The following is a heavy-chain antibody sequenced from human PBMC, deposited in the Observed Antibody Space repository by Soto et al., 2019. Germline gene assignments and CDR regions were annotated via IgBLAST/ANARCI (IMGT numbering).Heavy chain of an antibody. CDR3: ARGSYLGSGGSCYIDY. Sequence: QVQLVQSGAEVKKPGSSVKVSCKASGGTFSSYTISWVRQAPGQGLEWMGRIIPILGIANYAQKFQGRVTIPADKSPSTAYMGLSSLRSEDTAVYYCARGSYLGSGGSCYIDYGGQGTLVTVSS. J-gene: IGHJ4*02. V-gene: IGHV1-69*02. D-gene: IGHD2-15*01. CDR2: IIPILGIA. CDR1: GGTFSSYT.